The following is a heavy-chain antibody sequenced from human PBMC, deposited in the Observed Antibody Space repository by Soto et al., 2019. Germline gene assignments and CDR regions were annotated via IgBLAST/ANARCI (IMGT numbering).Heavy chain of an antibody. Sequence: GESLKISCKGSGYTFTNYWIGWVRQMPGKGLEWMGIIYPGDSATKYNPSFQGQVTISADKSITTTYLQWSSLKASDTAIYYCGAWIFYYGMNVWGQGTMVTVSS. D-gene: IGHD1-1*01. CDR2: IYPGDSAT. J-gene: IGHJ6*02. V-gene: IGHV5-51*01. CDR3: GAWIFYYGMNV. CDR1: GYTFTNYW.